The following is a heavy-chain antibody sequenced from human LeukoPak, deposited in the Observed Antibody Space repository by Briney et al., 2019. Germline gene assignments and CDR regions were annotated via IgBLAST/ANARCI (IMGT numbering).Heavy chain of an antibody. Sequence: SETLSLTCAVYGGSFSGCYWSWIRQPPGKGLEWIGEINHSGSTNYNPSLKSRVTISVDTSKNQFSLKLSSVTAADTAVYYCATTYYDILTGRGYYFDYWGQGTLVTVSS. CDR1: GGSFSGCY. CDR2: INHSGST. D-gene: IGHD3-9*01. CDR3: ATTYYDILTGRGYYFDY. V-gene: IGHV4-34*01. J-gene: IGHJ4*02.